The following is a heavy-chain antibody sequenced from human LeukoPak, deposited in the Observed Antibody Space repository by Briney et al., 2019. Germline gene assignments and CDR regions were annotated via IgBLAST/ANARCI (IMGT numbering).Heavy chain of an antibody. D-gene: IGHD5-18*01. CDR1: GGSISSYY. V-gene: IGHV4-59*08. J-gene: IGHJ4*02. CDR2: IYYSGST. Sequence: SETLSLTCTVSGGSISSYYWSWIRQPPGKGLEWIGYIYYSGSTNYNPSLKSRVTISVDTSKNQFSLKLSSVTAADTAVYYCARLRYSYGSSYYFDYWGQGTLVTVSS. CDR3: ARLRYSYGSSYYFDY.